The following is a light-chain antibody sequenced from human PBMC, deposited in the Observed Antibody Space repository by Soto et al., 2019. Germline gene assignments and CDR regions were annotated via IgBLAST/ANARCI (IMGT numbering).Light chain of an antibody. CDR1: SSDVGAYNF. Sequence: QSVLTQPASVSGSPGQSITISCTGTSSDVGAYNFVSWHQQHPGKAPKLMIYNVYDRPSGISYRFSGSKSGNTASLTISGLQGEDEADYYCISYTSSSTWVFGGGTKLTVL. V-gene: IGLV2-14*03. CDR2: NVY. J-gene: IGLJ3*02. CDR3: ISYTSSSTWV.